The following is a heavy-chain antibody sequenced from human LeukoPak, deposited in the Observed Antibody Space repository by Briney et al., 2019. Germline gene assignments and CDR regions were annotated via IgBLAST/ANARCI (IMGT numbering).Heavy chain of an antibody. Sequence: GGSLRLSCVASGFTFSGYNMDWVGQGPGKGLEWVSSISSSSRSIYYADSLKGRFTIARDNTKNSLYLQMNSLRVEDTAVYYCARERSGPAVRAHNWFDPWGQGTLVIVSS. V-gene: IGHV3-21*01. CDR1: GFTFSGYN. D-gene: IGHD1-26*01. CDR3: ARERSGPAVRAHNWFDP. CDR2: ISSSSRSI. J-gene: IGHJ5*02.